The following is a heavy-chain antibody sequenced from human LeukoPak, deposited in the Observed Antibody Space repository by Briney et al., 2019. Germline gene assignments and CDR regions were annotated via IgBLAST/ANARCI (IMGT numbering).Heavy chain of an antibody. CDR2: INWNGGST. D-gene: IGHD6-6*01. V-gene: IGHV3-20*01. Sequence: GGSLRLSCAASGFTFDDYGMSWVRQAPGKGLEWVSGINWNGGSTGYADSVKGRFTISRDNAKNSLYLQMNSLRAEDTALYHCARVSEAARNYYYYYMDVWGKGATVTVSS. J-gene: IGHJ6*03. CDR3: ARVSEAARNYYYYYMDV. CDR1: GFTFDDYG.